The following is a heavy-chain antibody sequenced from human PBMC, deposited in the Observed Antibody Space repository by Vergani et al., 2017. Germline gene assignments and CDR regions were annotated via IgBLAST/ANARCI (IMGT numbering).Heavy chain of an antibody. CDR1: GYTFTGYY. Sequence: QVQLVQSGAEVKKPGASVKVSCKASGYTFTGYYMHWVRQAPGQGLEWMGWINPNSGGTNYAQKFQGRVTMTRDTSISTAYMELSRLRSDDTAVYYCAKDFSKTLSYYDILTGYYSEAAPGDYWGQGTLVTVSS. D-gene: IGHD3-9*01. V-gene: IGHV1-2*02. J-gene: IGHJ4*02. CDR2: INPNSGGT. CDR3: AKDFSKTLSYYDILTGYYSEAAPGDY.